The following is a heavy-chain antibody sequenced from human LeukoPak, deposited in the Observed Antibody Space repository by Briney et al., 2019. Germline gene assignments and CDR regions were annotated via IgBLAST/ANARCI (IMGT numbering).Heavy chain of an antibody. J-gene: IGHJ6*03. Sequence: SETLSLTCTVSGGSISSGGYYWNCSRQPPGKGLEWSGYIYHSGSTYYNPSLKSRVTISVDRSKHQFSLKLASVTAADSAVYYCARQRGTARDNSGWNDYYYYMDVWGKGTTVTVSS. CDR2: IYHSGST. D-gene: IGHD6-19*01. CDR1: GGSISSGGYY. V-gene: IGHV4-30-2*01. CDR3: ARQRGTARDNSGWNDYYYYMDV.